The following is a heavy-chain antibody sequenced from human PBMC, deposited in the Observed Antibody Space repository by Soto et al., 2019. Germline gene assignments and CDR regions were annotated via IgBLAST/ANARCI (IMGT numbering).Heavy chain of an antibody. D-gene: IGHD6-13*01. J-gene: IGHJ4*02. CDR3: ARGGRQQLIPTPISYKIDY. CDR1: GDSISSDY. Sequence: SETLSLTCTVTGDSISSDYWSWLRQTPGKGLEWIGYIYYAGGTNYNPSLKSRVTISVDMSKNQFSLKLSSVTAADTAVYYCARGGRQQLIPTPISYKIDYWGQGTLVTVSS. CDR2: IYYAGGT. V-gene: IGHV4-59*12.